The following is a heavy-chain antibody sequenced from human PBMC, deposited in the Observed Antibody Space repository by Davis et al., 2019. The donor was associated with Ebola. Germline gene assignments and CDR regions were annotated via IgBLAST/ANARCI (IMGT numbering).Heavy chain of an antibody. V-gene: IGHV3-11*04. CDR2: ISSSGSTI. D-gene: IGHD1-26*01. CDR1: GFTFSDYY. CDR3: ARCPTRELLGWFDP. Sequence: GGSLRLSCAASGFTFSDYYMSWIRQAPGKGLEWVSYISSSGSTIYYADSVKGRFTISRDNAKNSLYLQMNSLRAEDTAVYYCARCPTRELLGWFDPWGQGTLVTVSS. J-gene: IGHJ5*02.